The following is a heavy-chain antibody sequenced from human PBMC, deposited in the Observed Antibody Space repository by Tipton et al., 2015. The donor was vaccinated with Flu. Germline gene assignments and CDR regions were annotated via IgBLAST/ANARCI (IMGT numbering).Heavy chain of an antibody. D-gene: IGHD1-26*01. J-gene: IGHJ4*02. CDR1: GFTVNYNY. CDR3: TKGHQGGLSQIDY. Sequence: GSLRLSCALSGFTVNYNYMSWVRQAPGKGLEWLGRIKRISDGGTTEYAAPVKGRFSISKEYSTNTLFLQLNSLRIEDTAVYYCTKGHQGGLSQIDYWGQGSLVTVSS. CDR2: IKRISDGGTT. V-gene: IGHV3-15*01.